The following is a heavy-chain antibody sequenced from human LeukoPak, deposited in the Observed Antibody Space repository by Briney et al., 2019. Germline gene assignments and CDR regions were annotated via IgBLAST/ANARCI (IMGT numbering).Heavy chain of an antibody. V-gene: IGHV4-59*01. CDR3: ARWNYYNSIRYFDY. CDR1: GASMTSNY. J-gene: IGHJ4*02. CDR2: VYYSGRT. Sequence: PSETLSLTCTVSGASMTSNYWNWIRQPPGKGLEWIGYVYYSGRTNYNPSLKSRVTISVDTSKNQFSLRLSSVTAADTAVCYCARWNYYNSIRYFDYWGRGTLVTVSS. D-gene: IGHD3-22*01.